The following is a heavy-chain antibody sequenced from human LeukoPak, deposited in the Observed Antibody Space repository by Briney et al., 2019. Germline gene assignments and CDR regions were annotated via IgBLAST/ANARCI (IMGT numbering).Heavy chain of an antibody. CDR2: VWYDGTTK. CDR1: GFNFSTYG. CDR3: AKVPYSGSYHDYFFDS. J-gene: IGHJ4*02. V-gene: IGHV3-33*06. Sequence: GGSLRLSCAASGFNFSTYGMHWVRQAPGKGLEWVALVWYDGTTKHYAEYVRGRFTISRDNSKNTLHLQMNGLRAEDTAIYYCAKVPYSGSYHDYFFDSWGQGTLVTVSS. D-gene: IGHD1-26*01.